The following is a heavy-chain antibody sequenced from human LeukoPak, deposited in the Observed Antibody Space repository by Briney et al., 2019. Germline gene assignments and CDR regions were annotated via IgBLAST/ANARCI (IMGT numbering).Heavy chain of an antibody. D-gene: IGHD2-21*01. J-gene: IGHJ4*02. V-gene: IGHV1-2*02. Sequence: GASVKVSRKASGYTFTGYYLHWVRQAPGQGLEWMGWINPNRGDTNYAQKFQGRVTMTRDTSISTAYMELTRLKSDDTAVYYCARGRPMSGDSEILRDYWGQGTLVTVSS. CDR2: INPNRGDT. CDR3: ARGRPMSGDSEILRDY. CDR1: GYTFTGYY.